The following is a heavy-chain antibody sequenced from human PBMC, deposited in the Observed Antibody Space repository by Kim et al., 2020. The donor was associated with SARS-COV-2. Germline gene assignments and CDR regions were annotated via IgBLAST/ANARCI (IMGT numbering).Heavy chain of an antibody. V-gene: IGHV4-34*01. J-gene: IGHJ6*02. CDR1: GGSFSGYY. CDR2: INHSGST. D-gene: IGHD3-3*01. Sequence: SETLSLTCAVYGGSFSGYYWSWIRQPPGKGLEWIGEINHSGSTNYNPSLKSRVTISVDTSKNQFSLKLSSVTAADTAVYYCARLRFLDRRVYGMDVWGQGTTVTVSS. CDR3: ARLRFLDRRVYGMDV.